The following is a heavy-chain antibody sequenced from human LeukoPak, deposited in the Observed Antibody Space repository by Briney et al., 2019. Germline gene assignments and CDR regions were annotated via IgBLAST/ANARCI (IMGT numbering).Heavy chain of an antibody. CDR3: AKVRVGATPHYFDY. CDR1: GFTFSSYG. J-gene: IGHJ4*02. CDR2: ISGSGGST. V-gene: IGHV3-23*01. Sequence: PGGTLRLSCAASGFTFSSYGMSWVRQAPGKGLEWVSAISGSGGSTYYADSVKGRFTISRDNSKNTLYLQMNSLRAEDTAVYYCAKVRVGATPHYFDYWGQGTLVTVSS. D-gene: IGHD1-26*01.